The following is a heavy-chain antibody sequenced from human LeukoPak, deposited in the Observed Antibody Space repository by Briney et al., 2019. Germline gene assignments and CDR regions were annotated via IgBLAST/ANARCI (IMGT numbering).Heavy chain of an antibody. D-gene: IGHD3-16*02. V-gene: IGHV4-39*01. CDR2: IYYSGST. J-gene: IGHJ1*01. Sequence: PSETLSLTCTVSGGSISSSSYYWGWIRQPPGKGLEWIGSIYYSGSTYYNPSLKSRVTISVDTSKNPFSLKLSSVTAADTAVYYCASSSIVLVQHLGQGTLVTVSS. CDR3: ASSSIVLVQH. CDR1: GGSISSSSYY.